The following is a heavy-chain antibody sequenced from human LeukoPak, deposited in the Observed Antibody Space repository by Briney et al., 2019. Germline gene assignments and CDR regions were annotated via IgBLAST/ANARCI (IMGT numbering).Heavy chain of an antibody. Sequence: PGGSLRLSCAASGFTFSTYTMHWVRQAPGKGLEWVTVISYDGSNKYYADSVEGRFTISRDNSKNTLYLQMNSLRTEDTAVYSCARGGQQPVLGEYYYYGLDVWGQGTTVTVSS. V-gene: IGHV3-30-3*01. J-gene: IGHJ6*02. CDR2: ISYDGSNK. CDR1: GFTFSTYT. D-gene: IGHD6-13*01. CDR3: ARGGQQPVLGEYYYYGLDV.